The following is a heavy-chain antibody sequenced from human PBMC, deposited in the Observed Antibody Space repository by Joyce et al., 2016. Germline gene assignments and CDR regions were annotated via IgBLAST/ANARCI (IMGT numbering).Heavy chain of an antibody. CDR3: ARDVLTTVTKAYGY. Sequence: EVQLVESGGGLVKPGESLRLSCTASGLTFSSYSMTWVRQAPGKGLEWVSSISRDNTYIFHADSVKGRFTISRDNARNSLYLQMNSLRAEDTAVYYCARDVLTTVTKAYGYWGQGTLVAVSS. CDR2: ISRDNTYI. CDR1: GLTFSSYS. D-gene: IGHD4-11*01. V-gene: IGHV3-21*01. J-gene: IGHJ4*02.